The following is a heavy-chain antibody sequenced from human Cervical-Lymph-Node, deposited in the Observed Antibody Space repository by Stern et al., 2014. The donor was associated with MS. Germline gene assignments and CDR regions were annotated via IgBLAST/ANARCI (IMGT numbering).Heavy chain of an antibody. D-gene: IGHD3-10*01. V-gene: IGHV3-15*01. CDR1: GFIFNNAW. CDR2: IKSKTDGGTS. CDR3: TTLSMLRGTIIELFDH. Sequence: EVQMVESGGDLVKPGGALRLSCAASGFIFNNAWLSWVRQAPGKVLEWVGRIKSKTDGGTSAYATPVIGRFAISRDDSNNRVYLQMNSLKTEDTGIYYCTTLSMLRGTIIELFDHWGPGTPVIVSS. J-gene: IGHJ4*02.